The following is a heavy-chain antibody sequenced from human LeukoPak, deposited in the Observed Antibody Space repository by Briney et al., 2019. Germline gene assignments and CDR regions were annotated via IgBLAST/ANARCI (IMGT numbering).Heavy chain of an antibody. CDR3: ARDTRKRGSRSYYFDY. CDR1: GFTFSSYW. J-gene: IGHJ4*02. V-gene: IGHV3-7*01. Sequence: PGGSLRLSCAASGFTFSSYWMSWVRQAPGKGLEWVANIKQDGSEKYYVDSVKGRFTISRDNAKNSLYLQMNSLRAEDTAVYYCARDTRKRGSRSYYFDYWGQGTLVTVSS. D-gene: IGHD1-14*01. CDR2: IKQDGSEK.